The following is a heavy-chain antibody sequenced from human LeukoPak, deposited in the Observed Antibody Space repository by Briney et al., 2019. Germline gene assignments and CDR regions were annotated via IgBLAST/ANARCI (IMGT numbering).Heavy chain of an antibody. V-gene: IGHV5-51*01. J-gene: IGHJ5*02. CDR2: IYPGDSDT. Sequence: GESLKISCKGSGYRFTSYWIGWVRQMPGKGLEWMGIIYPGDSDTRYSPSFQGQVTISADKSISTAYLQWSSLKASDTAMYYCARVTSSSGWYGGWFDPWGQGTLVTVSS. D-gene: IGHD6-19*01. CDR3: ARVTSSSGWYGGWFDP. CDR1: GYRFTSYW.